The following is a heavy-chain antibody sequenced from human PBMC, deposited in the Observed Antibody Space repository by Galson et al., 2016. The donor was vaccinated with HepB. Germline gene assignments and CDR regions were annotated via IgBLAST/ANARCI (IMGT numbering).Heavy chain of an antibody. CDR2: ISGSGSST. CDR3: AKDGTRGYNYGYYYYGMDV. Sequence: SLRLSCAASGFSFSSYAMKYAMSWVRQAPGKGLEWVSVISGSGSSTYYADSMKGRFTISRDDSKNTLYLQMDSLRAEDTGIYYCAKDGTRGYNYGYYYYGMDVWGQGTTVTVAS. V-gene: IGHV3-23*01. D-gene: IGHD5-18*01. CDR1: GFSFSSYA. J-gene: IGHJ6*02.